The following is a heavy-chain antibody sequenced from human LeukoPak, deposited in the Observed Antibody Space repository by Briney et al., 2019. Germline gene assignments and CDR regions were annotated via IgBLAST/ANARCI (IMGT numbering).Heavy chain of an antibody. CDR2: IIPILGIA. V-gene: IGHV1-69*04. CDR1: GGTFSSYA. CDR3: ARSTIDSSGSKCYFDY. Sequence: SVKVSCKASGGTFSSYAISWVRQAPGQGLEWMGRIIPILGIANYAQKFQGRVTITADKSTSTAYMELSSLRSEDTAVYYCARSTIDSSGSKCYFDYWGQGTLVTVSS. D-gene: IGHD3-22*01. J-gene: IGHJ4*02.